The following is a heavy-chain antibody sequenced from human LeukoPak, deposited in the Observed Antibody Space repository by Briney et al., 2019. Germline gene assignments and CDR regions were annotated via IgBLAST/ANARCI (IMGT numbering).Heavy chain of an antibody. CDR3: ARDVPYYDFWSGYYTQKPNWFDP. V-gene: IGHV1-46*01. CDR1: GYTLTELS. CDR2: INPSGGST. J-gene: IGHJ5*02. Sequence: GASVKVSCKVSGYTLTELSMHWVRQAPGQGLEWMGIINPSGGSTSYAQKFQGRVTMTRDTSTSTVYMELSSLRSEDTAVYYCARDVPYYDFWSGYYTQKPNWFDPWGQGTLVTVSS. D-gene: IGHD3-3*01.